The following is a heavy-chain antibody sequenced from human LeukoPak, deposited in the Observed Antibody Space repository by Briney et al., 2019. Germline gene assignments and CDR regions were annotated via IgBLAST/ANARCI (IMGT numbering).Heavy chain of an antibody. Sequence: SETLSLTCTVSGGSISGYYWSWIRQPPGKGLEWIGYIYHSGSTNYNPSLKSRVTISVDTSKNQFSLKLSSVTAADTAVYYCARPGYDFWSGYNYWGQGTLVTVSS. CDR2: IYHSGST. V-gene: IGHV4-59*12. D-gene: IGHD3-3*01. CDR3: ARPGYDFWSGYNY. J-gene: IGHJ4*02. CDR1: GGSISGYY.